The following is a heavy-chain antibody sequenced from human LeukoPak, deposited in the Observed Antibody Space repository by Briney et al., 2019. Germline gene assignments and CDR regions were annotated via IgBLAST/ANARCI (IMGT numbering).Heavy chain of an antibody. CDR2: IWYDGSNK. CDR3: ARDPGEYGGLGYPKYYFDY. V-gene: IGHV3-33*01. Sequence: GRSLRLSCAASGFTFSSYGMHWVRQAPGKGLEWVAVIWYDGSNKYYADSVKGRFTISRDNSKNTLSLKMNSLRAEDTAVYYCARDPGEYGGLGYPKYYFDYWGQGTLVTVSS. D-gene: IGHD3-9*01. J-gene: IGHJ4*02. CDR1: GFTFSSYG.